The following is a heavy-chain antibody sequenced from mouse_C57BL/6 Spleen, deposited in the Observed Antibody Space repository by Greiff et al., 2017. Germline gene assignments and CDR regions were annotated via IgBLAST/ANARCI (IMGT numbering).Heavy chain of an antibody. Sequence: QVQLKQSGAELVRPGASVTLSCNASGYTFTDYEMHWVKQTPVHGLEWIGAIDPETGGTAYNQKFKGKAILTADKSSSTAYMELRSLTSEDSAVYYCTRFYYGSSYFDYWGQGTTLTVSS. D-gene: IGHD1-1*01. J-gene: IGHJ2*01. CDR3: TRFYYGSSYFDY. CDR2: IDPETGGT. CDR1: GYTFTDYE. V-gene: IGHV1-15*01.